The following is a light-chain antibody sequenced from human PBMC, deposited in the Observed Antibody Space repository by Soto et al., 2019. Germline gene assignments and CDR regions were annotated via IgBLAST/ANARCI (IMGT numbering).Light chain of an antibody. V-gene: IGKV4-1*01. CDR1: QSVLYSSNNKNY. J-gene: IGKJ1*01. Sequence: DIVMTQSPDSLAVSLGERATINCKSSQSVLYSSNNKNYLAWYQQKPGQPPKLLIYWASTRECGVPDRFSGSGSGTSCTLTSSSLEAEDLAVYHCQQYYRTPRSFGQGTKVEIK. CDR3: QQYYRTPRS. CDR2: WAS.